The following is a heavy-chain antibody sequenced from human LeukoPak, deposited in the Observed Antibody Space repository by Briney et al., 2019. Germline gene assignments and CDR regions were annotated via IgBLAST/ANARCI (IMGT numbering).Heavy chain of an antibody. D-gene: IGHD2-8*01. J-gene: IGHJ5*02. CDR1: GGSFSGYY. CDR3: ARGRRTAQTKNNRFDP. CDR2: INHSGST. Sequence: SETLSLTCAVYGGSFSGYYWSWIRQPPGKGLEWIGEINHSGSTNYNPSLKSRVTISVDTSKNQFSLKLSSVTAADTAVYYCARGRRTAQTKNNRFDPWGQGTLVTVSS. V-gene: IGHV4-34*01.